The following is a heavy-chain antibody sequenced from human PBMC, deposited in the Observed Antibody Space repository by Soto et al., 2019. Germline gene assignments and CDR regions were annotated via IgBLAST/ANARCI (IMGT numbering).Heavy chain of an antibody. CDR1: GFIFSNFA. V-gene: IGHV3-23*01. CDR2: ISGSGGAT. CDR3: ARDRAFPRDTFDY. Sequence: PGGSLRLSCAASGFIFSNFAMSWVRQAPGKGLEWVSAISGSGGATWYADSVRGRLTISRDNSKSTLYLQVSSLRAEDTAVYYCARDRAFPRDTFDYWGRGTLVTVSS. J-gene: IGHJ4*02.